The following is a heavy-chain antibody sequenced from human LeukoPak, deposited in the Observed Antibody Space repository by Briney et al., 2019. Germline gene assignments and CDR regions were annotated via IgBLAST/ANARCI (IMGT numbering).Heavy chain of an antibody. CDR2: IKQDGSEK. CDR1: GFTFSSYW. Sequence: TGGSLRLSCAASGFTFSSYWMSWVRQAPGKGLEWVANIKQDGSEKYYVDSVKGRFTISRDNAKNSLYLQMNSLRAEDTAVYYCARGTGYYDSSGYPGTWGQGTLVTVSS. CDR3: ARGTGYYDSSGYPGT. V-gene: IGHV3-7*01. D-gene: IGHD3-22*01. J-gene: IGHJ5*02.